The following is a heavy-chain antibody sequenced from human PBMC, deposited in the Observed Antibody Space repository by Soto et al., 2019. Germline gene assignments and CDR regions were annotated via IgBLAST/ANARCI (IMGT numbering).Heavy chain of an antibody. V-gene: IGHV4-59*08. CDR1: GGSISSDY. CDR3: ARWNVRRFDY. D-gene: IGHD1-1*01. J-gene: IGHJ4*02. Sequence: LETLSLTCTVSGGSISSDYWMWIRQPPGKGLEWIGYIYYTGRTNYNPSLKSRVTISLDTSKTRFSLNLNSVTAADTAVYYCARWNVRRFDYWGQGALVTVSS. CDR2: IYYTGRT.